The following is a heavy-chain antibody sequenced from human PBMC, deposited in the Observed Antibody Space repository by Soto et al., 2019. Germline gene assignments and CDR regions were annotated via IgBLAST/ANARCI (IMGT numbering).Heavy chain of an antibody. CDR2: IYYSGST. V-gene: IGHV4-31*03. Sequence: QVQLQESGPGLVKPSQTLSLTCTVSGGSISSGGYYWSWIRQHPGKGLEWIGYIYYSGSTYYNPSLKGRVTISVDTSKNQFSLKLSSVTAADTAGYYCARDQGGDYYYYGMDVWGQGTTVTVSS. CDR1: GGSISSGGYY. D-gene: IGHD2-21*01. CDR3: ARDQGGDYYYYGMDV. J-gene: IGHJ6*02.